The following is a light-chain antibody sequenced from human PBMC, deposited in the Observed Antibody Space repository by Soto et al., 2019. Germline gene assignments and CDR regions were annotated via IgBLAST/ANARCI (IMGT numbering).Light chain of an antibody. V-gene: IGKV1-5*03. J-gene: IGKJ1*01. CDR2: KSS. Sequence: DIQMTQSPSTLSGSVGDRVTITFRASQTISSWLAWYQQKPAKAPKLLIYKSSTLKSGGPSSFSSSGSRTEFILNISSLQPDDFATYYCQHYDSYSEACGEGTKVDLK. CDR1: QTISSW. CDR3: QHYDSYSEA.